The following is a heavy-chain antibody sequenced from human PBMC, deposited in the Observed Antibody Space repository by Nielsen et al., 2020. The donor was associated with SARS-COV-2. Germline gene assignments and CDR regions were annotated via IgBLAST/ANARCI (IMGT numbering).Heavy chain of an antibody. CDR3: ARGLLYGGGGPGPGY. D-gene: IGHD2-21*01. CDR2: MNPNSGNT. J-gene: IGHJ4*02. CDR1: GGTFSSYA. Sequence: ASVKVSCKASGGTFSSYAINWVRQATGQGLEWMGWMNPNSGNTGYAQKFQGRVTMTRNTSISTAYMELSSLRSEDTAVYYCARGLLYGGGGPGPGYWGQGTLVTVSS. V-gene: IGHV1-8*02.